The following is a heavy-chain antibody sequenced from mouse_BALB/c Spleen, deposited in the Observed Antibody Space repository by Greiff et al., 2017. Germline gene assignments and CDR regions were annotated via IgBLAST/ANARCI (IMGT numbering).Heavy chain of an antibody. Sequence: EVHLVESGGGLVQPGGSLRLSCATSGFTFSDFYMEWVRQPPGKRLEWIAASRNKANDYTTEYSASVKGRFIVSRDTSQSILYLQMNALRAEDTAIYYCARDAGSTMITTGAMDYWGQGTSVTVSS. CDR3: ARDAGSTMITTGAMDY. CDR2: SRNKANDYTT. J-gene: IGHJ4*01. V-gene: IGHV7-1*02. CDR1: GFTFSDFY. D-gene: IGHD2-4*01.